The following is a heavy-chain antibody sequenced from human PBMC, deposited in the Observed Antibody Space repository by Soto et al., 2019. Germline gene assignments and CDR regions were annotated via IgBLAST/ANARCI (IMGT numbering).Heavy chain of an antibody. CDR2: IWYDGSLK. D-gene: IGHD5-18*01. V-gene: IGHV3-33*01. CDR3: ARARGYTYGPPTY. Sequence: GGSLRLSCAASGFTFNTYGMHWVRQAPGKGLEWVAVIWYDGSLKYYADSVKGRFTISRDNSKNTLYLQINSLRAEDTAVYYCARARGYTYGPPTYWGQGTLVTVSS. CDR1: GFTFNTYG. J-gene: IGHJ4*02.